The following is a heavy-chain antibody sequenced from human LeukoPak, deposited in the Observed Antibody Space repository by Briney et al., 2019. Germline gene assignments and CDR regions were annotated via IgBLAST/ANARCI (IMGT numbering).Heavy chain of an antibody. J-gene: IGHJ4*02. CDR3: ARSSVTTFVDY. V-gene: IGHV4-59*01. CDR2: IYYSGST. D-gene: IGHD3-10*02. CDR1: GGSISSYY. Sequence: SETLSLTCTVSGGSISSYYWSWIRQPPGKGLEWIGYIYYSGSTNYNPSLKSRVTISVDTSKNQFSLKLSSVTAADTAVYYCARSSVTTFVDYWGQGTLVTVSS.